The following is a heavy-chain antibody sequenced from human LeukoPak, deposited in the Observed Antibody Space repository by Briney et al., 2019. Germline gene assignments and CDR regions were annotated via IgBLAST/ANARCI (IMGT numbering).Heavy chain of an antibody. CDR2: IYRSGDT. D-gene: IGHD3-10*01. V-gene: IGHV4-39*01. J-gene: IGHJ5*01. CDR1: GGSISSSTYY. CDR3: AGPSRGVRFDS. Sequence: PSETLSLTCTVSGGSISSSTYYWGWIRQPPGKGLEWIGSIYRSGDTYYNPSLKSRVAISIDTSKNQFSLKLGPVTAADTAVYYCAGPSRGVRFDSWGQGTLVTVYS.